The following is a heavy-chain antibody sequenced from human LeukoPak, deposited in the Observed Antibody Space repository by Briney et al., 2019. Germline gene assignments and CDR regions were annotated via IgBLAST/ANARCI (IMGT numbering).Heavy chain of an antibody. J-gene: IGHJ6*03. D-gene: IGHD6-6*01. V-gene: IGHV4-4*09. CDR3: ASNSIAAPLGGYYYYYYMDV. Sequence: SETLSLTCTVSGGSISSYYWSWIRQPPGEGLEWIGYIYTSGSTNYNPSLKSRVTISVDTSKNQFSLKLSSVTAADTAVYYCASNSIAAPLGGYYYYYYMDVWGKGTTVTVSS. CDR1: GGSISSYY. CDR2: IYTSGST.